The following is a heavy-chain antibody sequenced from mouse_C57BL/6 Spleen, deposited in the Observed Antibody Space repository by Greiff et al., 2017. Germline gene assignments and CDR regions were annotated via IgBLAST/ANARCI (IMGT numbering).Heavy chain of an antibody. CDR2: IHPNSGST. V-gene: IGHV1-64*01. CDR3: ARSNYGSSSWFAY. D-gene: IGHD1-1*01. Sequence: VQLQQPGAELVKPGASVKLSCKASGYTFTSYWMHWVKQRPGQGLEWIGMIHPNSGSTNYNEKFKSKATLTVDKSSSTAYMQLSSLTSEYSTVYYCARSNYGSSSWFAYWGQGTLVTVSA. CDR1: GYTFTSYW. J-gene: IGHJ3*01.